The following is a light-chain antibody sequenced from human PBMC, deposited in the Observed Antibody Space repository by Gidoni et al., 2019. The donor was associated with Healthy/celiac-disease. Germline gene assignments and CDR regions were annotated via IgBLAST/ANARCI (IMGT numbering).Light chain of an antibody. V-gene: IGKV2-28*01. CDR1: QSLLHSNGYNY. Sequence: DIVLTHSPLSLLVTPGEPASISCRSSQSLLHSNGYNYLDWHLKHPGHSPQLLIYLGSNRASGVPDRFSGSGSGTDFTLKISRVEAEDVGVYYCMQALQTPRTFXXXTKVEIK. CDR2: LGS. CDR3: MQALQTPRT. J-gene: IGKJ1*01.